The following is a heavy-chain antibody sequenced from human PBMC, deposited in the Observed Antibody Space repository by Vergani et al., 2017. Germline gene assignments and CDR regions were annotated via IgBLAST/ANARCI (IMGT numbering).Heavy chain of an antibody. J-gene: IGHJ3*02. CDR2: ISSSGSTI. CDR3: AANYYDSSGRKGAFDI. CDR1: GFTFSSYE. D-gene: IGHD3-22*01. V-gene: IGHV3-48*03. Sequence: EVQLVESGGGLVQPGGSLRLSCAASGFTFSSYEMNWVRQAPGKGLEWVSYISSSGSTIYYADSVKGRFTISRDNAKNSLSLQINSLRAEDTAVYYCAANYYDSSGRKGAFDIWGQGTMVTVSS.